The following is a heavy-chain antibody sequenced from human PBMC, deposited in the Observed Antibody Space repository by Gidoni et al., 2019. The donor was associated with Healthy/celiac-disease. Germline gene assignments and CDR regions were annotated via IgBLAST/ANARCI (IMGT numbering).Heavy chain of an antibody. CDR1: GFSLSTSGVG. D-gene: IGHD1-26*01. CDR3: AHMGVGGAAGYFQH. Sequence: QITLKESGPTLVNPTQPLTLTSTFSGFSLSTSGVGVGWIRQPPGKALEWLALIYWDDDKRYSPSLKSRLTITKDTSKNQVVLTMTNMDPVDTATYYCAHMGVGGAAGYFQHWGQGTLVTVSS. J-gene: IGHJ1*01. V-gene: IGHV2-5*02. CDR2: IYWDDDK.